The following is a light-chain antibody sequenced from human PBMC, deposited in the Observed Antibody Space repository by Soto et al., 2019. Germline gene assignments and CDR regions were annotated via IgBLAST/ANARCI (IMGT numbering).Light chain of an antibody. CDR3: CSYTSSSTLV. Sequence: QSALTQPASVSGSPGQSITISCSGTRSDVGGYNFVSWYQQHPGKAPKLTIYEVSNRPSGVSNRFSGSKSGNTASLTISGLQAEDEVDYYCCSYTSSSTLVLGGGTKVTVL. J-gene: IGLJ3*02. CDR1: RSDVGGYNF. CDR2: EVS. V-gene: IGLV2-14*01.